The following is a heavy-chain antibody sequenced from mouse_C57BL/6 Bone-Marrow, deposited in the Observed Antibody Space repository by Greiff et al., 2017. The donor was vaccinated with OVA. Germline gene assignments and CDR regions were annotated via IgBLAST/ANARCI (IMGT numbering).Heavy chain of an antibody. CDR2: INPNNGGT. D-gene: IGHD2-2*01. CDR1: GYTFTDYN. V-gene: IGHV1-22*01. Sequence: EVQLQESGPELVKPGASVKMSCKASGYTFTDYNMHWVKQSHGKSLEWIGYINPNNGGTSYNQKFKGKATLTVNKSSSTAYMELRSLTSEDSAVYYCASPLWFPYYAMDYWGQGTSVTVSS. CDR3: ASPLWFPYYAMDY. J-gene: IGHJ4*01.